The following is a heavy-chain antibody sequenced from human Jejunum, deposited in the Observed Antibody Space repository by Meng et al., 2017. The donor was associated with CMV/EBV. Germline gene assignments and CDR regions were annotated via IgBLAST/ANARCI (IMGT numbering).Heavy chain of an antibody. J-gene: IGHJ4*02. CDR2: ISNTGNTI. CDR3: ARGGGDPDY. D-gene: IGHD2-21*01. V-gene: IGHV3-11*04. Sequence: LRLSCAACGFTFSHYYMSWIRQAPGKGLEWVSYISNTGNTIYYADSVKGRFTLSRDNAKNSLYLQMNSLRGEDTAIYYCARGGGDPDYWGQGTLVTVSS. CDR1: GFTFSHYY.